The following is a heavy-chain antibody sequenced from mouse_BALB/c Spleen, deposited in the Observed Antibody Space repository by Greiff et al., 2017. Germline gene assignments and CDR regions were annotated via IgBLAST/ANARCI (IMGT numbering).Heavy chain of an antibody. V-gene: IGHV5-12-2*01. CDR1: GFTFSSYT. J-gene: IGHJ4*01. CDR2: ISNGGGST. Sequence: EVQRVESGGGLVQPGGSLKLSCAASGFTFSSYTMSWVRQTPEKRLEWVAYISNGGGSTYYPDTVKGRFTISRDNAKNTLYLQMSSLKSEDTAMYYCARREGSIGAMDYWGQGTSVTVSS. D-gene: IGHD3-1*01. CDR3: ARREGSIGAMDY.